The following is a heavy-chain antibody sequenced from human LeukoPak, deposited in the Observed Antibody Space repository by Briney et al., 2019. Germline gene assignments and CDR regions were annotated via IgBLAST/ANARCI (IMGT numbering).Heavy chain of an antibody. J-gene: IGHJ4*02. CDR3: ARDLNWETY. CDR2: IKTDGGQI. D-gene: IGHD7-27*01. V-gene: IGHV3-7*01. Sequence: GGSLRLSCVASGFTFSSFWMTWVRQAPGKGLEWVANIKTDGGQIYYVDSVKGRFTISRDNAKNSLYLQMNSLRAEDTAVYYCARDLNWETYWGQGTLVSVSS. CDR1: GFTFSSFW.